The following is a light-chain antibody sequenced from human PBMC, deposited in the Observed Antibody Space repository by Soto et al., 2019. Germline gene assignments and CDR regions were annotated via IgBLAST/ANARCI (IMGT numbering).Light chain of an antibody. Sequence: QSALTQPPSASGTPGQRVTISCSGSSSNIGSNTVNWYQQLPGTAPKLLIYSNNQRPSGVPDRFSGSKSGTSASLAISGLQSEDEADYYCAAWDDSLVVFGGGTKLTVL. J-gene: IGLJ2*01. CDR3: AAWDDSLVV. V-gene: IGLV1-44*01. CDR2: SNN. CDR1: SSNIGSNT.